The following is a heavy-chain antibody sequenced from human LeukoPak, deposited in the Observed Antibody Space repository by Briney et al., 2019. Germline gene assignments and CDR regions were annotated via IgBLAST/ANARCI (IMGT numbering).Heavy chain of an antibody. CDR2: ISAYNGNT. CDR1: GGTFSSYA. J-gene: IGHJ5*02. Sequence: GASVKVSCKASGGTFSSYAISWVRQAPGQGLEWMGWISAYNGNTNYAQKLQGRVTMTTDTSTSTAYMELRSLRSDDTAVYYCARDHGWYCSSTSCYNNWFDPWGQGTLVTVSS. D-gene: IGHD2-2*01. V-gene: IGHV1-18*01. CDR3: ARDHGWYCSSTSCYNNWFDP.